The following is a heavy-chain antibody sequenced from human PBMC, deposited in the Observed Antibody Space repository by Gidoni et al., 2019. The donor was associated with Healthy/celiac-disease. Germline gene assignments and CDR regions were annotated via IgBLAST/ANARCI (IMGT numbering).Heavy chain of an antibody. CDR3: ARAVAVAGAEYYFDY. Sequence: QVQLQESGPGLVKPSETLSLTCTVSGYSISRGYYWGWIRQPPGKGLEWIGSIYHSVSSYYNPSLKSRVTISVDTSKNQFSLKLSSLTAADTAVYYCARAVAVAGAEYYFDYWGQGTLVTVSS. V-gene: IGHV4-38-2*02. D-gene: IGHD6-19*01. CDR1: GYSISRGYY. CDR2: IYHSVSS. J-gene: IGHJ4*02.